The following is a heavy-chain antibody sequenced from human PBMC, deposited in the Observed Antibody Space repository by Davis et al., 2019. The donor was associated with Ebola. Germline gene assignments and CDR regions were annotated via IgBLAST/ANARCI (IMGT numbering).Heavy chain of an antibody. CDR2: ISYDGSNK. Sequence: GGSLRLSCAASGFTFSSYGMHWVRQAPGKGLEWVAVISYDGSNKYYADSVKGRFTISRDNSKNTLYLQMNSLRAEDMAVYYCAKDRANYYDSSGYFDYWGQGTLVAVSS. CDR3: AKDRANYYDSSGYFDY. J-gene: IGHJ4*02. CDR1: GFTFSSYG. V-gene: IGHV3-30*18. D-gene: IGHD3-22*01.